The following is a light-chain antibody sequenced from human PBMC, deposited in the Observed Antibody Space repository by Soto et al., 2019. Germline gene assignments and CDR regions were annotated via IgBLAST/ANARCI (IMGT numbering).Light chain of an antibody. Sequence: DIILTQSPATLSLSPGERATLSCRASQSVTSYLAWYQQKPGQAPRLLMSDISNRATGVPARFSGRGYGTDFNLTISSLEPEDFAVYYCQQRTNRSPPAFGGGTKVEIK. V-gene: IGKV3-11*01. CDR1: QSVTSY. J-gene: IGKJ4*01. CDR3: QQRTNRSPPA. CDR2: DIS.